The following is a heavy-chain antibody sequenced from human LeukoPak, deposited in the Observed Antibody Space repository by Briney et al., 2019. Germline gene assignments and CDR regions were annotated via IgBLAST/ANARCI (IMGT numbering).Heavy chain of an antibody. CDR1: GDSITNSDYY. Sequence: SETLSLTCTVSGDSITNSDYYWGCLRQRPGKGLEWIATFYYGGDTYYNPSLKSRVTISIDTSKNHFSLNLLSVTAADTALYYCARDAAAWGRGIPVTVSS. V-gene: IGHV4-39*07. J-gene: IGHJ5*02. CDR3: ARDAAA. D-gene: IGHD6-25*01. CDR2: FYYGGDT.